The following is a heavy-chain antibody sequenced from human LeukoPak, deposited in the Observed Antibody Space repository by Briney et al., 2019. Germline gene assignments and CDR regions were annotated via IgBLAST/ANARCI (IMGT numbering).Heavy chain of an antibody. V-gene: IGHV4-34*01. Sequence: RXPXXXXXEWIGEINHSGSTNYNPSLKSRVTISVDTSKNQFSLKLSSVTAADTAVYYCARGGGVYSSSSGQYFDYWGQGTLVTVSS. D-gene: IGHD6-6*01. J-gene: IGHJ4*02. CDR2: INHSGST. CDR3: ARGGGVYSSSSGQYFDY.